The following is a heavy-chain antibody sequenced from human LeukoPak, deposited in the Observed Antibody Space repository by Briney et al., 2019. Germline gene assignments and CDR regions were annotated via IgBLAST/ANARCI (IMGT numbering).Heavy chain of an antibody. CDR1: GFTFSDNY. V-gene: IGHV3-11*01. CDR3: ARGAVSSSWYPYYFDY. CDR2: ISSSGSTI. Sequence: PGGSLRLSCAASGFTFSDNYMSWIRQAPGKGLEWVSYISSSGSTIYYADSVKGRFTISRDNAKNSLYLQMNSLRAEDTAVYYCARGAVSSSWYPYYFDYWGQGTLVTVSS. J-gene: IGHJ4*02. D-gene: IGHD6-13*01.